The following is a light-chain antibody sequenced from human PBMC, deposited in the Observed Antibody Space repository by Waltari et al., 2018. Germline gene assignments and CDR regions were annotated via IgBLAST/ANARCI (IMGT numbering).Light chain of an antibody. Sequence: DVVLTQFPLSLPVTLGLPASISCKSSQRLVHSDGNTYVAWFNQRPGQSPRRLIYKVSNREFGGPDRFSASGSGTDFTLKISRVEAEDGGVFYCMQGTHGPLTFGGGTTVEIK. CDR2: KVS. CDR1: QRLVHSDGNTY. CDR3: MQGTHGPLT. V-gene: IGKV2-30*02. J-gene: IGKJ4*01.